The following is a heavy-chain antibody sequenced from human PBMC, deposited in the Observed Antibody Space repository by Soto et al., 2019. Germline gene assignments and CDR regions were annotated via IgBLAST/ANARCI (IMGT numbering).Heavy chain of an antibody. CDR2: FDPEDGET. CDR3: ARDGKRAARTSDYYYYGMDV. Sequence: GASVKVSCKVSGYTLTELSMHWVRQAPGKGLEWMGGFDPEDGETIYAQKFQGRVTMTEDTSTDTAYMELSSLRSEDTAVYYCARDGKRAARTSDYYYYGMDVWGQGTTVTVSS. D-gene: IGHD2-15*01. J-gene: IGHJ6*02. CDR1: GYTLTELS. V-gene: IGHV1-24*01.